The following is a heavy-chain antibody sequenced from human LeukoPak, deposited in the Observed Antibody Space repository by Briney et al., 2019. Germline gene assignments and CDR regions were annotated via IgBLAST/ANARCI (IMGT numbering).Heavy chain of an antibody. J-gene: IGHJ5*02. CDR3: VSAYDQ. Sequence: GASVKVSCNASGYRFSDSYIHWVRQAPGRGFEWMGWINPNTGDTKYAKMFQGRVTMTTGASISTAYMELSGLRSADTAIYFCVSAYDQWGQGTLVTVSS. V-gene: IGHV1-2*02. CDR2: INPNTGDT. CDR1: GYRFSDSY.